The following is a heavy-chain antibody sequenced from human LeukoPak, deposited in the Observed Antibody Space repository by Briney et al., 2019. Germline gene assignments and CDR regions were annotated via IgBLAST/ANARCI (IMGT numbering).Heavy chain of an antibody. CDR1: GDSISNYH. CDR3: AREATAGTFYFDY. J-gene: IGHJ4*02. CDR2: IYTSGST. V-gene: IGHV4-4*07. D-gene: IGHD6-13*01. Sequence: PSETLSLTCIVSGDSISNYHWSWIRQPAGKGLEWIGRIYTSGSTNYNPSLKSRVTMSVDTSKNQFSLKLSSVTAADTAVYYCAREATAGTFYFDYWGQGTLVTVSS.